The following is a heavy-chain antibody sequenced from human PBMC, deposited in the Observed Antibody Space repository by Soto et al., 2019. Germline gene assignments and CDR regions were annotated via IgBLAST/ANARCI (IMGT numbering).Heavy chain of an antibody. Sequence: SETLSLTCPVSGGSLSRYYCSWIREAAGKGLEWIGRIYTSGSTNYNPSLKSRVTMSVDTSKNQFSLKLSSVTAADTAVYYCARTQYSGSYSSPGMDFWGQGTTVTVSS. CDR3: ARTQYSGSYSSPGMDF. V-gene: IGHV4-4*07. CDR2: IYTSGST. D-gene: IGHD1-26*01. J-gene: IGHJ6*02. CDR1: GGSLSRYY.